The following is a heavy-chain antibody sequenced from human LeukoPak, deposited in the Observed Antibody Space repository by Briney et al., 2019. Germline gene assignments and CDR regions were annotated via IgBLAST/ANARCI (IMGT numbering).Heavy chain of an antibody. J-gene: IGHJ4*02. CDR1: GYSFTNYW. CDR2: IYPGDSDT. D-gene: IGHD5-24*01. Sequence: GESLKISCKGSGYSFTNYWIGRVRHMPGKGLEWMGIIYPGDSDTRYSPSFQGQVTISADKSISTAYLQWSSLKASDTAMYYCARQSRDGYNDPFDYWGQGTLVTVSS. CDR3: ARQSRDGYNDPFDY. V-gene: IGHV5-51*01.